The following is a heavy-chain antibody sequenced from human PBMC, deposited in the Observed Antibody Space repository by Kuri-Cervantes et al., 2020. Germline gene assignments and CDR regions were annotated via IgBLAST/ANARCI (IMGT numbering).Heavy chain of an antibody. V-gene: IGHV3-7*01. CDR1: GFTFSSYW. J-gene: IGHJ4*02. Sequence: GESLKISCAASGFTFSSYWMTWVRQAPGKGLEWVATIKEDGSDKYYVGSVKGRFTISRDNAKDLLCLQVNSLRADDTAVYYCARAPADSGYGRWVDSWGQGTLVTVSS. CDR2: IKEDGSDK. CDR3: ARAPADSGYGRWVDS. D-gene: IGHD5-18*01.